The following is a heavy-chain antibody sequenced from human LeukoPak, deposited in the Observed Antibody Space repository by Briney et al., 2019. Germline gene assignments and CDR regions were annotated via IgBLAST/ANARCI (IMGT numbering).Heavy chain of an antibody. Sequence: GGSLRLSCAASGFTFSSYSMNWVRQAPGKGLEWVSSISSSSSYIYYADSVKGRFTISRDNAKNSLYLQMNSLRAEDAAVYYCASGGIRGSTGDYWGQGTLVTVSS. CDR3: ASGGIRGSTGDY. CDR1: GFTFSSYS. CDR2: ISSSSSYI. J-gene: IGHJ4*02. V-gene: IGHV3-21*01. D-gene: IGHD3-9*01.